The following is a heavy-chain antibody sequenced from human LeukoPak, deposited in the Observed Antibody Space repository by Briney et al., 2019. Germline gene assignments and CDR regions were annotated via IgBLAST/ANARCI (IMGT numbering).Heavy chain of an antibody. V-gene: IGHV4-31*03. D-gene: IGHD6-13*01. Sequence: SETLSLTCTVSGGSVSGYYWSWIRQHPGKGLEWIGYIYYSGSTYYNPSLKSRVTISVDTSKNQFSLKLSSVTAADTAVYYCARGRIEQQLVGWGQGTLVTVSS. J-gene: IGHJ4*02. CDR2: IYYSGST. CDR3: ARGRIEQQLVG. CDR1: GGSVSGYY.